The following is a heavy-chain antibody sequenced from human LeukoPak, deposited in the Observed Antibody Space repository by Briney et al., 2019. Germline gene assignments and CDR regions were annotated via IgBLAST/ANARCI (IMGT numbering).Heavy chain of an antibody. J-gene: IGHJ5*02. CDR2: ISYDGSNK. V-gene: IGHV3-30-3*01. Sequence: GRSLRLSCAASGFTFSSYAMHWVRQAPGKGLEWVAVISYDGSNKYYADSVKGRFTISRDNSKNTLYLQMNSLRAEDTAVYYCARGSTRAVAGLFFELWGQGTLVTVSS. CDR3: ARGSTRAVAGLFFEL. CDR1: GFTFSSYA. D-gene: IGHD6-19*01.